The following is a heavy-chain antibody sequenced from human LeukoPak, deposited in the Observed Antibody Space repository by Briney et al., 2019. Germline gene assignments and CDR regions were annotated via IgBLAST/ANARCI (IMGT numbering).Heavy chain of an antibody. J-gene: IGHJ4*02. V-gene: IGHV3-66*01. CDR1: GFTVSSNY. CDR3: ARDSQGDSSGYSHFDY. Sequence: QSGGSLRLSCAASGFTVSSNYMSWVRQAPGKGLEWVSVIYSGGSTYYADSVKGRFTISRDNSKNTLYLQMNSLRAEDTAVYYCARDSQGDSSGYSHFDYWGQGTLVTVSS. CDR2: IYSGGST. D-gene: IGHD3-22*01.